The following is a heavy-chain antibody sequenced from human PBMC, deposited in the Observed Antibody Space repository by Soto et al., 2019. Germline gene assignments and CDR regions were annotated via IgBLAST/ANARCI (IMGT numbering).Heavy chain of an antibody. CDR2: IYPGDSDT. CDR3: ARAYGSGSYYAYYALDV. CDR1: GYSFTSYW. D-gene: IGHD3-10*01. Sequence: GESLKISCKGSGYSFTSYWIGWVRQMPGKGLEWMGIIYPGDSDTRYSPSFQGQVTISADKSISTAYLQWSSLKASDTAMYYCARAYGSGSYYAYYALDVWGQGTTVTVSS. V-gene: IGHV5-51*01. J-gene: IGHJ6*02.